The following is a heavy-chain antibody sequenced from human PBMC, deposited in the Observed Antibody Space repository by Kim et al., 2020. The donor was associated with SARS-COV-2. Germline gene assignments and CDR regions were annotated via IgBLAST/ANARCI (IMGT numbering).Heavy chain of an antibody. V-gene: IGHV1-2*02. J-gene: IGHJ6*02. Sequence: ASVKVSCKASGYTFTGYYMHWVRQAPGQGLEWMGWINPNSGGTNYAQKFQGRVTMTRDTSISTAYMELSRLRSDDTAVYYCALTMIVLEGMDVWGQGTTVTVSS. CDR2: INPNSGGT. CDR1: GYTFTGYY. D-gene: IGHD3-22*01. CDR3: ALTMIVLEGMDV.